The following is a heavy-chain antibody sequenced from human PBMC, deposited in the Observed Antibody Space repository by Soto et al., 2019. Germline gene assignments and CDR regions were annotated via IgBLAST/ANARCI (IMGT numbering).Heavy chain of an antibody. Sequence: GGSLRLSCAASGFTFSSYAMHWVRQAPGKGLEWVAVISYDGSNKYYADSVKGRFTISRDNSKNTLYLQMNSLRAEDTAVYYCARDLGGPYYDSSAYAFDIWGQGTMVTVSS. CDR1: GFTFSSYA. V-gene: IGHV3-30-3*01. CDR2: ISYDGSNK. CDR3: ARDLGGPYYDSSAYAFDI. J-gene: IGHJ3*02. D-gene: IGHD3-22*01.